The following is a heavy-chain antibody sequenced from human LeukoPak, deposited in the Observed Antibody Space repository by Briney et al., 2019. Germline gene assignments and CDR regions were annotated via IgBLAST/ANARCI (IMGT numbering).Heavy chain of an antibody. CDR1: GFTFSSYS. J-gene: IGHJ3*02. CDR3: ARVWEQWLVRKRHALDI. Sequence: PGGSLRLSCAASGFTFSSYSMNWIRQPPGKGLEWIGEINHSGSTNYNPSLKSRVTISVDTSKNQFSLKLSSVTAADTAVYYCARVWEQWLVRKRHALDIWGQGTMVTVSS. D-gene: IGHD6-19*01. CDR2: INHSGST. V-gene: IGHV4-34*01.